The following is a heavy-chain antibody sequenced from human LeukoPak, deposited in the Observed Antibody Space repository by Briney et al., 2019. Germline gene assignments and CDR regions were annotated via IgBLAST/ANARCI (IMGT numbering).Heavy chain of an antibody. CDR2: IWSVGGAE. D-gene: IGHD1-26*01. CDR3: AKYSGSYYYPPTWDY. Sequence: GRSLRLSCVASGFPFSSYGMHWVRQAPGKGLEWVAVIWSVGGAEYYADSVKGRFSIYRDYSNNTLYLQMNSLRAEDTAVYFCAKYSGSYYYPPTWDYWGQGTLVTVSS. V-gene: IGHV3-33*06. J-gene: IGHJ4*02. CDR1: GFPFSSYG.